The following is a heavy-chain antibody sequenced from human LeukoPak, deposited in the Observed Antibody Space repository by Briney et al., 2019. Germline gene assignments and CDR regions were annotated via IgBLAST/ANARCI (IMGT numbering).Heavy chain of an antibody. D-gene: IGHD3-16*01. CDR3: ARAAWGVSAAYFDH. Sequence: SETLSLTCTVSGGSISSYYWSWIRQPPGKGLEWIGNIYYSGSTNYNPSLKSRVTISVDTSKNQFSLKLSSVTAADTAVYYCARAAWGVSAAYFDHWGQGTLVTVSS. CDR2: IYYSGST. CDR1: GGSISSYY. J-gene: IGHJ4*02. V-gene: IGHV4-59*01.